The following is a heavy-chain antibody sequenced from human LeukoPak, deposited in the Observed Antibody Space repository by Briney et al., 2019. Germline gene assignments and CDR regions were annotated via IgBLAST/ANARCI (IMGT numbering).Heavy chain of an antibody. J-gene: IGHJ3*02. Sequence: GGSLRLSCAASGFTFSDYILDWVRQAPGKGLEWVGRIRRGANSYTTEYAASVKGSFTISRDDSKNSLYLHVNSLKTEDTAVYHCSRDGGEGGNSAFDIWGQGTMVTVSS. CDR3: SRDGGEGGNSAFDI. V-gene: IGHV3-72*01. CDR2: IRRGANSYTT. CDR1: GFTFSDYI. D-gene: IGHD3-16*01.